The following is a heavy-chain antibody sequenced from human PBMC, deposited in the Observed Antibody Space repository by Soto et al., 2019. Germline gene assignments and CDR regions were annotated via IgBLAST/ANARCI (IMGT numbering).Heavy chain of an antibody. CDR1: GGTFSSYT. D-gene: IGHD6-19*01. CDR2: IIPILGIA. J-gene: IGHJ4*02. V-gene: IGHV1-69*02. Sequence: SVTVSCQASGGTFSSYTIIWVRQAPGQGLEWMGRIIPILGIANYAQKFQGRVTITADTSASTAYMELSSLRSEDTAVYYCARGLAPYYFDYWGQGTLVTVSS. CDR3: ARGLAPYYFDY.